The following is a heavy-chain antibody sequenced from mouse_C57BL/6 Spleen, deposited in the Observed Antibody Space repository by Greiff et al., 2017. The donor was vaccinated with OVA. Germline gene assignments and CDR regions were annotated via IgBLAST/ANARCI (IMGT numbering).Heavy chain of an antibody. CDR1: GYTFTSYW. Sequence: VKLQEPGAELVKPGASVKVSCKASGYTFTSYWMHWVKQRPGQGLEWIGRIHPSDSDTNYNQKFKGKATLTVDKSSSTAYMQLSSLTSEDSAVYYCAIPYGNYDYFDYWGQGTTLTVSS. D-gene: IGHD2-1*01. CDR2: IHPSDSDT. J-gene: IGHJ2*01. CDR3: AIPYGNYDYFDY. V-gene: IGHV1-74*01.